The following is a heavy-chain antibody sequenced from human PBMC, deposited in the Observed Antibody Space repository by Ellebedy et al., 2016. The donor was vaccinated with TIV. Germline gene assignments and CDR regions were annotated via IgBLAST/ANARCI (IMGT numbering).Heavy chain of an antibody. D-gene: IGHD2-2*01. Sequence: GESLKISCAASGFTFIIYSLNWVRQAPGKGLEWVSYISSSSSYIYYADSVKGRFTISRDNAKNSLYLQMNSLRAEDTAVYYCARVEPFYCSSTSCKNLGSDYWGQGTLVTVSS. CDR2: ISSSSSYI. J-gene: IGHJ4*02. CDR3: ARVEPFYCSSTSCKNLGSDY. V-gene: IGHV3-21*05. CDR1: GFTFIIYS.